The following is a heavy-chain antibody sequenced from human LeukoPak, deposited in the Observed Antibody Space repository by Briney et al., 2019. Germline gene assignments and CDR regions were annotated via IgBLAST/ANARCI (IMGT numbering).Heavy chain of an antibody. D-gene: IGHD3-3*01. CDR3: ARGDDFWSGYYNY. Sequence: PSETLSLTCTVSGGSISSYYCSWIRQPAGKGLEWIGRIYTSGSTNYNPSLKSRVTMSADTSKNQFSLKPSSVTAADTAVYYCARGDDFWSGYYNYWGQGTLVTVSS. CDR2: IYTSGST. CDR1: GGSISSYY. J-gene: IGHJ4*02. V-gene: IGHV4-4*07.